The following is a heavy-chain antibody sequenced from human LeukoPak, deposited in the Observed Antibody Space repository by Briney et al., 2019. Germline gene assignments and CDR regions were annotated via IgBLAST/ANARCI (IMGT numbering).Heavy chain of an antibody. CDR1: GGSISSSSYY. CDR3: ARQEDYGDPRNWFDP. CDR2: IYYSGST. J-gene: IGHJ5*02. V-gene: IGHV4-39*01. Sequence: PSETLSLTCTVSGGSISSSSYYWGWIRQPPGKGLEWIGRIYYSGSTYYNPSLKSRVTISVDTSKNQFSLKLSSVPAADTAVYYCARQEDYGDPRNWFDPWGQGTLVTVSS. D-gene: IGHD4-17*01.